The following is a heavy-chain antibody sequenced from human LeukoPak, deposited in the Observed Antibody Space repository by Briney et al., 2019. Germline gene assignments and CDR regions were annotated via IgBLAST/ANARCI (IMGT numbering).Heavy chain of an antibody. CDR1: GFSFRNYA. CDR2: IGGDSISI. CDR3: AKRAAVPATRYFGS. J-gene: IGHJ4*02. D-gene: IGHD6-19*01. Sequence: GGSLRLSCAASGFSFRNYAINWVRQVPGKGLEWVSGIGGDSISIHYADSVKGRFTIFRDNSRNTLYLQMNSLRAEDTAIYYCAKRAAVPATRYFGSWGQGTLVTVSS. V-gene: IGHV3-23*01.